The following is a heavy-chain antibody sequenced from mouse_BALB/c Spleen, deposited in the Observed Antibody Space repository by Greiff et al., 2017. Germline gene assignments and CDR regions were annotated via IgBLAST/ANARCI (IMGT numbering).Heavy chain of an antibody. V-gene: IGHV3-2*02. CDR3: ARRRDYAWFAY. CDR2: ISYSGST. CDR1: GYSITSDYA. Sequence: QQSGPGLVKPSQSLSLTCTVTGYSITSDYAWNWIRQFPGNKLEWMGYISYSGSTSYNPSLKSRISITRDTSKNQFFLQLNSVTTEDTATYYCARRRDYAWFAYWGQGTLVTVSA. J-gene: IGHJ3*01. D-gene: IGHD2-4*01.